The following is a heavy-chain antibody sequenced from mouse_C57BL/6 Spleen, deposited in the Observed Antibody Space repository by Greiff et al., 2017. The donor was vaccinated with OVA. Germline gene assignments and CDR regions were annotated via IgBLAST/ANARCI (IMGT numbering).Heavy chain of an antibody. J-gene: IGHJ4*01. V-gene: IGHV1-53*01. CDR2: INPSNGGT. Sequence: QVQLQQPGTELVKPGASVKLSCKASGYTFTSYWMHWVKQRPGQGLEWIGNINPSNGGTNYNEKFKSKATLSVYKSSSTAYMQLSSLTSEDSAVYYCARLITPNYYAMDYWGQGTLVTVSA. D-gene: IGHD2-4*01. CDR3: ARLITPNYYAMDY. CDR1: GYTFTSYW.